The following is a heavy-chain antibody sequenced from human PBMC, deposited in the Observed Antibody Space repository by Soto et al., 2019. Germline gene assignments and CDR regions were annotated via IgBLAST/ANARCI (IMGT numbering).Heavy chain of an antibody. CDR2: INAGNGNT. J-gene: IGHJ4*02. Sequence: QVQLVQSGAEVKEPGASVKVSCKASGYTFTSYAMYWVRQAPGQRLEWMGWINAGNGNTKYSQKFQGRVTITRDTSASTAYMELSSLRSEDTAVYYCARDLCSAATCYRGTNDYWGQGTLVTVSS. V-gene: IGHV1-3*01. D-gene: IGHD2-15*01. CDR3: ARDLCSAATCYRGTNDY. CDR1: GYTFTSYA.